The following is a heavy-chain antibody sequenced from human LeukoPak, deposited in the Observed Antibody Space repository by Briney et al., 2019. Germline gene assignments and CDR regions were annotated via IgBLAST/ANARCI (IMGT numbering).Heavy chain of an antibody. Sequence: SETLSLTCTVSGGSISSYYWSWIRQPPGKGLEWIGEINHSGSTNYNPSLKSRVTISVDTSKNQFSLKLSSVAAADTAVYYCAGDCSGGSCYLRGDYWGQGTLVTVSS. CDR1: GGSISSYY. CDR2: INHSGST. V-gene: IGHV4-34*01. CDR3: AGDCSGGSCYLRGDY. D-gene: IGHD2-15*01. J-gene: IGHJ4*02.